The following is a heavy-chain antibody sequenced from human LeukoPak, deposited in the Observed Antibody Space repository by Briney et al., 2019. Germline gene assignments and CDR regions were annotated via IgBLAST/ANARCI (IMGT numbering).Heavy chain of an antibody. CDR1: GGSISSYY. CDR3: ARVVRGYSGYDLSP. D-gene: IGHD5-12*01. V-gene: IGHV4-59*01. J-gene: IGHJ5*02. CDR2: IYYSGST. Sequence: SETLSLTCTVSGGSISSYYWSWIWQPPGKGLEWIGYIYYSGSTNYNPSLKSRVTISVDTSKNQFSLKLSSVTAADTAVYYCARVVRGYSGYDLSPWGQGTLVTVSS.